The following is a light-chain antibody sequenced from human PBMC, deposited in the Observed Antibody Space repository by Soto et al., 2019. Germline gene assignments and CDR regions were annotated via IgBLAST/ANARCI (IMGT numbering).Light chain of an antibody. CDR3: QLYNNWPYT. CDR2: GAS. CDR1: QSVSSS. J-gene: IGKJ2*01. Sequence: EIVMTQSPATLSVSPGERATLSCRASQSVSSSLDWYQQKPGQAPRLLIYGASTRATGIPARFSGSGSGTEFTLTISSLQSEDFAVYYCQLYNNWPYTFGQGTKLEIK. V-gene: IGKV3-15*01.